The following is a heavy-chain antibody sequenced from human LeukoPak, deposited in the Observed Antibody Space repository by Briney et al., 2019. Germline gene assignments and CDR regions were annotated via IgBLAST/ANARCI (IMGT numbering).Heavy chain of an antibody. J-gene: IGHJ4*02. CDR2: INHSGST. D-gene: IGHD6-13*01. V-gene: IGHV4-34*01. Sequence: SETLSLTCAVYGGSFSGYYWSWIRQPPGKGLEWIGEINHSGSTNYNPSLKSRVTISVDTSKNQFSLKLSSVTAADTAVYYCATTGYSSSWTRRRPYYFDYWGQGTLVTVSS. CDR1: GGSFSGYY. CDR3: ATTGYSSSWTRRRPYYFDY.